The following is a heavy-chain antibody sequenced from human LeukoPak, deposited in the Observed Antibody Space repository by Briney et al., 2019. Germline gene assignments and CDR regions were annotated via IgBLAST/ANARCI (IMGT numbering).Heavy chain of an antibody. CDR1: GGTFSSYA. J-gene: IGHJ4*02. Sequence: SVKVSCKASGGTFSSYAISWVRQAPGQGLEWMGRIIPILGIANYAQKFQGRVTVTADKSTSTAYMELSSLRSEDTAVYYCARDPGGYNYGTRYFDYWGQGTLVTVSS. V-gene: IGHV1-69*04. D-gene: IGHD5-24*01. CDR2: IIPILGIA. CDR3: ARDPGGYNYGTRYFDY.